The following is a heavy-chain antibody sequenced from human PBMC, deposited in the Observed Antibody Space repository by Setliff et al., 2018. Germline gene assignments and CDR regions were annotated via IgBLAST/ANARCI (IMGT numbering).Heavy chain of an antibody. CDR3: ARSQYYYDSSGYYVYWFDP. Sequence: SGPTLVNPTQTLTLTCTFSGFSLSTSGMCVSWIRQPPGKALEWLARIDWDDDKYYSTSLKTRLTISKDTSKNQVVLTMTSMDPVDTATYYCARSQYYYDSSGYYVYWFDPWGQGTLVTVSS. V-gene: IGHV2-70*11. D-gene: IGHD3-22*01. CDR2: IDWDDDK. CDR1: GFSLSTSGMC. J-gene: IGHJ5*02.